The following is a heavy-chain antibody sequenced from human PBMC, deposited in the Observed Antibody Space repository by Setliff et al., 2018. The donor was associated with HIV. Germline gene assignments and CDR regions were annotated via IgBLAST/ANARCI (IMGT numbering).Heavy chain of an antibody. CDR3: ARGLGRGSGTYYNPPGY. J-gene: IGHJ4*02. V-gene: IGHV4-34*01. CDR1: GGSFSGYY. D-gene: IGHD3-10*01. Sequence: ASETLSLTCAFNGGSFSGYYWMWIRQSPGEGLEWIGEINHSGNTNYNPSLKSRVTMSGDTSKNQFSLNLTSVTAADTAVHFCARGLGRGSGTYYNPPGYWGPGTLVTVSS. CDR2: INHSGNT.